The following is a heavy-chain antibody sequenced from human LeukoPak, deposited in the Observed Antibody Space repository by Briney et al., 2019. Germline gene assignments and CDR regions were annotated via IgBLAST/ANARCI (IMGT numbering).Heavy chain of an antibody. J-gene: IGHJ4*02. CDR2: IYHSGST. V-gene: IGHV4-38-2*02. CDR3: ARLYGEDYFDY. D-gene: IGHD4-17*01. CDR1: GYSISSGYY. Sequence: SETLSLTCTVSGYSISSGYYWGWIRQPPGKGLEWIGSIYHSGSTYYNPSLKSRVTISVDTSKNQFSLKLSSVTAADTAVYYCARLYGEDYFDYWGQGTLVTVSS.